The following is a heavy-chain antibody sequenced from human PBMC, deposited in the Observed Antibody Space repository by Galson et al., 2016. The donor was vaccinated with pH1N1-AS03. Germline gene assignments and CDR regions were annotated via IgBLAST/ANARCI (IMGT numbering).Heavy chain of an antibody. CDR3: ARVLVGAAGCDY. D-gene: IGHD2-15*01. V-gene: IGHV3-74*01. CDR1: GFIFSHYW. Sequence: SLRLSCAVSGFIFSHYWMYWVRQAPGKGLEWVSRINSDGSDTYYADSVKGQFTISRNNAKNTLFLQMNSLRVDDTALYYCARVLVGAAGCDYWGQGTLVTVSS. J-gene: IGHJ4*02. CDR2: INSDGSDT.